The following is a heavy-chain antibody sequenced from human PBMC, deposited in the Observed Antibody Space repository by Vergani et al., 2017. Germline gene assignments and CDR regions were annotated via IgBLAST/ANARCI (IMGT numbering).Heavy chain of an antibody. CDR3: ARDTSEQCSGGSCYYSFYMDV. D-gene: IGHD2-15*01. CDR1: GYTFTSYY. Sequence: QVQLVQSGAEVKKPGASVKVSCKASGYTFTSYYMHWVRQAPGQGLEWMGIINPSGGSTSYAQKFQGRVTMTRDTSTGTVYMELSSLRAEDTDVYYCARDTSEQCSGGSCYYSFYMDVWGKGTTVTVSS. CDR2: INPSGGST. J-gene: IGHJ6*03. V-gene: IGHV1-46*01.